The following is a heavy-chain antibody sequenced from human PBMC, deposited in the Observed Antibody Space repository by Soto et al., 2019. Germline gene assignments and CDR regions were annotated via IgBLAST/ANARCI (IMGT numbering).Heavy chain of an antibody. J-gene: IGHJ3*02. CDR2: IYYSGST. CDR3: ARNYGHAFDI. V-gene: IGHV4-4*02. D-gene: IGHD1-7*01. CDR1: GGSISSSNW. Sequence: SETLSLTCAVSGGSISSSNWWSWVRQPPGKGLEWIGYIYYSGSTNYNPSLKSRVTISVDTSKNQFPLKLSSVTAADTAVYYCARNYGHAFDIWGQGTMVTVSS.